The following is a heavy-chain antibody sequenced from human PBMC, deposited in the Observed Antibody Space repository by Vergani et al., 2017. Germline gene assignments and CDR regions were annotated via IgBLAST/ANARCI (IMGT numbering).Heavy chain of an antibody. CDR3: ARDLRMDGYCSRTSCYGPYNWFDP. V-gene: IGHV1-69*01. CDR2: IIPIFGTA. J-gene: IGHJ5*02. CDR1: GGTFSSYA. Sequence: QVQLVQSGAEVKKPGSSVKVSCKASGGTFSSYAISWVRQAPGQGLEWMGGIIPIFGTANYAQKFQGRVTITADESTSTAYMELSSLRSEDTAVYYCARDLRMDGYCSRTSCYGPYNWFDPWGQGTLVTVSS. D-gene: IGHD2-2*03.